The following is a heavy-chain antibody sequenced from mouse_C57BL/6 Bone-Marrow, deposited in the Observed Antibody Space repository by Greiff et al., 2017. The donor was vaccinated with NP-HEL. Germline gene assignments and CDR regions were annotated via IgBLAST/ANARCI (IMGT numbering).Heavy chain of an antibody. J-gene: IGHJ3*01. CDR3: ARPLYYDYDTLAWFAY. CDR1: GYTFTSYW. D-gene: IGHD2-4*01. CDR2: IDPSDSYT. V-gene: IGHV1-69*01. Sequence: QVQLQQPGAELVMPGASVKLSCKASGYTFTSYWMHWVKQRPGQGLEWIGEIDPSDSYTNYNQKFKGKSTLTVDKSSSTAYMQLSSLTSEDSAVYYCARPLYYDYDTLAWFAYWGQGTLVTVSA.